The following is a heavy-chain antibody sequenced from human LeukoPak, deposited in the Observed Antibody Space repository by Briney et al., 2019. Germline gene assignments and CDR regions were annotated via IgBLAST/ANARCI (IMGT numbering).Heavy chain of an antibody. J-gene: IGHJ4*02. CDR1: GFPFRSYA. V-gene: IGHV3-49*04. Sequence: QTGGSLRLSCVASGFPFRSYAMTWVRQTPGKGLEWVGFIRSKAYGGTTEYAASVKGRFTISRDDSKSIAYLQMNSLKTEDTAVYYCLGGSHYCSGGSCYLDPYYFDYWGQGTLVTVSS. CDR2: IRSKAYGGTT. CDR3: LGGSHYCSGGSCYLDPYYFDY. D-gene: IGHD2-15*01.